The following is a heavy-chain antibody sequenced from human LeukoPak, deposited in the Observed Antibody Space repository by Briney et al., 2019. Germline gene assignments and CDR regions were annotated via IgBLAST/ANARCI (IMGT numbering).Heavy chain of an antibody. V-gene: IGHV3-48*04. J-gene: IGHJ3*02. Sequence: GGSLRLSCAASGFTFSSYSMNWVRQAPGKGLEWVSYISSSSSTIYYADSVKGRFTISRDNAKNSLYLQMNSLRAEDTAVYYCARDRRVRGVIIRQNDAFDIWGQGTMVTVSS. CDR3: ARDRRVRGVIIRQNDAFDI. D-gene: IGHD3-10*01. CDR2: ISSSSSTI. CDR1: GFTFSSYS.